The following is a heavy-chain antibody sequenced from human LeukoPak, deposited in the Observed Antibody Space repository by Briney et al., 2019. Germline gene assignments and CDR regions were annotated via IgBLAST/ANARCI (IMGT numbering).Heavy chain of an antibody. D-gene: IGHD1-14*01. Sequence: SETLSLTCAVYGGSFSGYYWSWIRQPPGKGLEWIGEINHSGSTNYNPSLKSRVTISVDTSKNQFSLKLSSVTAADTAVYYCACPSGNHLYSFDYWGQGTLVTVSS. CDR2: INHSGST. J-gene: IGHJ4*02. V-gene: IGHV4-34*01. CDR3: ACPSGNHLYSFDY. CDR1: GGSFSGYY.